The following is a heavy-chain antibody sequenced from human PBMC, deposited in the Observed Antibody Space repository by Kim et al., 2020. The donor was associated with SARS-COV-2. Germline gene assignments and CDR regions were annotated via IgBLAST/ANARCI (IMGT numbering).Heavy chain of an antibody. J-gene: IGHJ5*02. D-gene: IGHD2-2*01. V-gene: IGHV3-30*09. Sequence: GRFALSRDNSKNTLYLQMSSLRAEDTAVYYCARVPPGIVVVPATYNWFDPWGQGTLVTVSS. CDR3: ARVPPGIVVVPATYNWFDP.